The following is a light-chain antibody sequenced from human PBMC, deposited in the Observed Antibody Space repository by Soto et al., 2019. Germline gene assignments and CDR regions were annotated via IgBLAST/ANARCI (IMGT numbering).Light chain of an antibody. CDR1: SSDVGGYNY. CDR2: EVS. CDR3: SSYTSISTWV. Sequence: QSVLTQPASVSGSPGQSITISCTGTSSDVGGYNYVSWYQQHPGKAPKLMIYEVSNRPSGVSNRFSGSKSGITASLTISGLQAEDEADYYCSSYTSISTWVFGGGTKLTVL. J-gene: IGLJ3*02. V-gene: IGLV2-14*01.